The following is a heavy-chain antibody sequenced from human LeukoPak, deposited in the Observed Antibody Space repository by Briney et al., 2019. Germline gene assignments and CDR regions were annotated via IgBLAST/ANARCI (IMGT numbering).Heavy chain of an antibody. CDR2: ISEGVGNT. D-gene: IGHD4-17*01. J-gene: IGHJ4*02. CDR3: AKREKGTTGRFFDY. V-gene: IGHV3-23*01. Sequence: GGSLRLSCAASGFIFTNYAMTWVRQAPGKGLEWVSGISEGVGNTYYADSVKGRFTISRDHSKNTLYLQMNSLRAEDTALYYCAKREKGTTGRFFDYWGQGTLVTVSS. CDR1: GFIFTNYA.